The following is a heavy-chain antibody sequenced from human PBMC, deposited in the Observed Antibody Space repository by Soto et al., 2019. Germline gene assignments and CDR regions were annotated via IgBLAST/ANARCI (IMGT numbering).Heavy chain of an antibody. CDR2: ISVSGGST. CDR1: GFTFSSYA. D-gene: IGHD6-6*01. CDR3: GKDWPPIAARTVVGYFDY. V-gene: IGHV3-23*01. Sequence: PGGSLRLSCAASGFTFSSYAMSLVRQAPGKGLEWVSAISVSGGSTYYADSVKGRFTISRDNSKNTLYLQMNSLRAEETAVYYCGKDWPPIAARTVVGYFDYWGQGTLFTVSS. J-gene: IGHJ4*02.